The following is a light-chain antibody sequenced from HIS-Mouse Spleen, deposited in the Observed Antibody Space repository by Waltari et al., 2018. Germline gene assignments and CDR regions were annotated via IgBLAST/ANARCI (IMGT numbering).Light chain of an antibody. Sequence: DIQMTQSPSSLSASVGDRVTITCQASQDISNYLNWYQQKPGKAPKLLIYDASNLETGVPSRFSVSGSGTDVTFTISSLQPEDIATYYCQQYDNLLVTFGPGTKVDIK. CDR2: DAS. CDR3: QQYDNLLVT. J-gene: IGKJ3*01. V-gene: IGKV1-33*01. CDR1: QDISNY.